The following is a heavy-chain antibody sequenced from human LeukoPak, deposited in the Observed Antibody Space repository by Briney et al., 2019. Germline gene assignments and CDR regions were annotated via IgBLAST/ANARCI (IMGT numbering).Heavy chain of an antibody. CDR1: GYTFTGYY. V-gene: IGHV1-2*02. J-gene: IGHJ3*02. D-gene: IGHD4-17*01. CDR2: INPNSGGT. Sequence: ASVKVSCKASGYTFTGYYMHWVRQAPGQGLEWMGWINPNSGGTNYAQKFQGRVTMTRDTSISTAYMELSRLRSDDTAVYYCARGSMTTVTNDAFDIWGQGTMVTVSS. CDR3: ARGSMTTVTNDAFDI.